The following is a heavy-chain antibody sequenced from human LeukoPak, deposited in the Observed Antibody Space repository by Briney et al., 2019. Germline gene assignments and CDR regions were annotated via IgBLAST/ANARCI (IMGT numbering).Heavy chain of an antibody. V-gene: IGHV3-23*01. CDR3: AKGYCTGTSCYTGLDY. D-gene: IGHD2-2*02. Sequence: SGGSLRLSCAASAFTFSTYAMGWVRQAPGKGLEWVSAISSDSVTSYHADSVKGRFTISRDNSKSTLYLQMNSLRAEDTAVYYCAKGYCTGTSCYTGLDYWGQGTLVTVSS. J-gene: IGHJ4*02. CDR2: ISSDSVTS. CDR1: AFTFSTYA.